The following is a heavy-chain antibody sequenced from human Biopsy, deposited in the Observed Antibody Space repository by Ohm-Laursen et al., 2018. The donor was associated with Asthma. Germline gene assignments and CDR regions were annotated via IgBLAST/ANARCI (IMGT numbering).Heavy chain of an antibody. D-gene: IGHD2-21*01. J-gene: IGHJ4*02. CDR2: IKHDGSEK. V-gene: IGHV3-7*03. Sequence: GSLRLSCAASGFTFGGYWMSWVRQIPGKGLEWVANIKHDGSEKNHVDSLKGRFTISRDNAKNSLYLQMNSLRVEDTALYYCAKATLGDIGKDYWGQGTLVTVSS. CDR3: AKATLGDIGKDY. CDR1: GFTFGGYW.